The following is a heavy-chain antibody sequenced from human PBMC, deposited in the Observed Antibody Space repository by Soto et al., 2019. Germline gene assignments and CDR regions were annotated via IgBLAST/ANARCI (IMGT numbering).Heavy chain of an antibody. Sequence: ASVKVSCKASGYTFTSYALHWVRQAPGQRLECMGWINAGNGNTKYSQKFQDRVTITRDTSASTAYMELSSLRSEDTAVYYCARRHYCRGDCTINPDYYYGMDVWGQGTTVTVSS. CDR3: ARRHYCRGDCTINPDYYYGMDV. D-gene: IGHD2-21*02. CDR1: GYTFTSYA. J-gene: IGHJ6*02. V-gene: IGHV1-3*01. CDR2: INAGNGNT.